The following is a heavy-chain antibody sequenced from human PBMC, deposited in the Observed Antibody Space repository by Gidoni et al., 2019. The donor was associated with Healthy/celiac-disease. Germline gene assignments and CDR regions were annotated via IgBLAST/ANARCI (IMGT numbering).Heavy chain of an antibody. CDR1: GFTFSSDA. J-gene: IGHJ4*02. CDR2: IRGSGGST. Sequence: EVPLLVSGGGLVHPGGSLRLSCAASGFTFSSDALGWVRQAHGKGREWVSAIRGSGGSTYYAESVKGRFTISRDNSKNTLYLQMNSLRAEDTAVYYCAKEEQGYFDYWGQGTLVTVSS. D-gene: IGHD1-26*01. CDR3: AKEEQGYFDY. V-gene: IGHV3-23*01.